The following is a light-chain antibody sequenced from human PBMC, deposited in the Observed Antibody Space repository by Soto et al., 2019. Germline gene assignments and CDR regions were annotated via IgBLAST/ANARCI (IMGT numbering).Light chain of an antibody. CDR2: DAS. J-gene: IGKJ4*01. Sequence: DLQMTQSPSSLSASVGDRVTITCQASQDISNYLNWYQQKPGKAPKLLIYDASNLERGVPSRFSGSGSGTDFTFTISSLQPEDIATYFCQQYDNRPFSFGGGTKVEIK. V-gene: IGKV1-33*01. CDR3: QQYDNRPFS. CDR1: QDISNY.